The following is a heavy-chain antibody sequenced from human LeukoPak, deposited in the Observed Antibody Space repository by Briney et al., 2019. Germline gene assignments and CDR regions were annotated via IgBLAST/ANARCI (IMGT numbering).Heavy chain of an antibody. Sequence: GGSLRLSCAASRFTFSSYAMSWVRQAPGKGLEWVSTISGGGGTYYADSVKGRFTISRDNSKNTVYLQMNSLRDDDTAVYYCARDRLSESYYDILTGYPHSDYWGQGTLVTVSS. CDR2: ISGGGGT. V-gene: IGHV3-23*01. D-gene: IGHD3-9*01. J-gene: IGHJ4*02. CDR1: RFTFSSYA. CDR3: ARDRLSESYYDILTGYPHSDY.